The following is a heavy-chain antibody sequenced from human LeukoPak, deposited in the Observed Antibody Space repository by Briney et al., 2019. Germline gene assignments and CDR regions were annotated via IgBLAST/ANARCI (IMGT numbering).Heavy chain of an antibody. CDR2: IYYSGST. D-gene: IGHD2-21*02. V-gene: IGHV4-59*08. CDR3: ARQLREFNFDY. CDR1: GRSISSYY. Sequence: SETLSLTCTVSGRSISSYYWSWIRQPPGKGLEWIGYIYYSGSTNYNPSLKSRVTISVDTSKNQFSLKLSSVTAADTAVYYCARQLREFNFDYWGQGTLVTVSS. J-gene: IGHJ4*02.